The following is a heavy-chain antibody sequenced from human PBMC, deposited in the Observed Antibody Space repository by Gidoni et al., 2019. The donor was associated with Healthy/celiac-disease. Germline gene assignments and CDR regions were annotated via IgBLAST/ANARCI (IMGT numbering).Heavy chain of an antibody. Sequence: QVTLRESGPALVKPTQTLTLTCTFSGFSLSTSGMCVSWIRQPPGKALEWLALIDWDDDKYYSTSLKTRLTISKDTSKNQVVLTMTNMDPVDTATYYCARGYYDFWSGSYYYMDVWGKGTTVTVSS. CDR3: ARGYYDFWSGSYYYMDV. CDR1: GFSLSTSGMC. CDR2: IDWDDDK. V-gene: IGHV2-70*01. J-gene: IGHJ6*03. D-gene: IGHD3-3*01.